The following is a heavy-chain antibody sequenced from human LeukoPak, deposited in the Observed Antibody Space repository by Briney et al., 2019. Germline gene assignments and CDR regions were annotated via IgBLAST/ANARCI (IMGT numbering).Heavy chain of an antibody. V-gene: IGHV1-24*01. Sequence: ASVKVSCKVSGYTLTEVSMHWVRQAPGKGLEWMGGFDPEDGETIYAQKFQGRVTMTEDTSTDTAYMELSSLRSGDTAVYYCATSRYCSSTSCYFSRLFYRDYMDVWGKGTTVTVSS. CDR3: ATSRYCSSTSCYFSRLFYRDYMDV. J-gene: IGHJ6*03. D-gene: IGHD2-2*01. CDR1: GYTLTEVS. CDR2: FDPEDGET.